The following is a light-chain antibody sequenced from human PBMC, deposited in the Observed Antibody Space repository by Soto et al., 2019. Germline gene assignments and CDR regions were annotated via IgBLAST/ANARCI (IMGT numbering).Light chain of an antibody. J-gene: IGKJ4*01. CDR3: QQYYNWPPLT. CDR1: QSVSSN. Sequence: EIVMTQSPATLSVSPGERATLSCRASQSVSSNLAWYQQKPGQAPRLLIYGASNRATGIPDRFSGSGSGTEFTLTISRLQSEDFAVYYCQQYYNWPPLTFGGGTKVDIK. CDR2: GAS. V-gene: IGKV3D-15*01.